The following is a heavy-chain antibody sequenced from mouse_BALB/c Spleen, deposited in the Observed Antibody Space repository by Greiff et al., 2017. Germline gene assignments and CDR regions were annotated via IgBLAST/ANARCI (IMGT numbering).Heavy chain of an antibody. V-gene: IGHV5-17*02. CDR2: ISSGSSTI. Sequence: DVKLVESGGGLVQPGGSRKLSCAASGFTFSSFGMHWVRQAPEKGLEWVAYISSGSSTIYYADTVKGRFTISRDNPKNTLFLQMTSLRSEDTAMYYCARYGNYGNYAMDYWGQGTSVTVSS. D-gene: IGHD2-1*01. J-gene: IGHJ4*01. CDR3: ARYGNYGNYAMDY. CDR1: GFTFSSFG.